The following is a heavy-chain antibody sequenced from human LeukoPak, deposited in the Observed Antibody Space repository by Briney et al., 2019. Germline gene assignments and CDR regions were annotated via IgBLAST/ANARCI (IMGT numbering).Heavy chain of an antibody. J-gene: IGHJ4*02. D-gene: IGHD2-21*02. CDR3: ARVTARSIDY. CDR1: GFSFRDYY. V-gene: IGHV3-72*01. Sequence: GGSLRLSCGAYGFSFRDYYMDWVRQAPGKGLEWVGRIRNKANKYITDYAASVEGRFTISRDDSKNSLSQQMRSLKTGDTAVYYCARVTARSIDYWGQGTLVTVSS. CDR2: IRNKANKYIT.